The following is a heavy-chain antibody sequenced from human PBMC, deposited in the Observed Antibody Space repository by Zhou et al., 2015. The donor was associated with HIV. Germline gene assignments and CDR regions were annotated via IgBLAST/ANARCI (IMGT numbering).Heavy chain of an antibody. J-gene: IGHJ5*02. Sequence: QVQLVQSGAEVKKPGSSVKVSCKASGGTFSSYTISWVRQAPGQGLEWMGRIIPILGIANYAQKFQGRVTITADKSTSTAYMELSSLRSEDTAVYYCARDARDHIVRTYNWFDPWGQGTLVTVSS. D-gene: IGHD2-21*01. CDR2: IIPILGIA. V-gene: IGHV1-69*08. CDR1: GGTFSSYT. CDR3: ARDARDHIVRTYNWFDP.